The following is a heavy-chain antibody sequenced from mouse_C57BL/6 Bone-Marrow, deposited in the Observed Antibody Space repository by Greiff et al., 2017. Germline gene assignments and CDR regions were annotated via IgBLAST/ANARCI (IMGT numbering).Heavy chain of an antibody. V-gene: IGHV5-2*01. J-gene: IGHJ1*03. D-gene: IGHD2-3*01. CDR1: EYEFPSHD. CDR2: INSDGGST. Sequence: DVQLVESGGGLVQPGESLKLSCESNEYEFPSHDMSWVRKTPEKRLELVAAINSDGGSTYYPDTMERRFIISRDNTKKTLYLQMSSLRSEDTALYYCARHRGVYDGYPWYFDVWGTGTTVTVSS. CDR3: ARHRGVYDGYPWYFDV.